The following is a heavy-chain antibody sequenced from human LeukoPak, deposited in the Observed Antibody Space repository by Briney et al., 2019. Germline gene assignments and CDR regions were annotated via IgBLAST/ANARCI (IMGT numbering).Heavy chain of an antibody. CDR2: ISSSSSSI. D-gene: IGHD3-22*01. Sequence: PGGSLRLSRAASGFTFSSYSMNWVRQAPGKGLEWVSYISSSSSSIYYADSMKGRFTISRDNAKNSLYLQMNSLRAEDTAVYYCARDLGSGYLVDYWGQGTLVTVSS. CDR1: GFTFSSYS. J-gene: IGHJ4*02. V-gene: IGHV3-48*04. CDR3: ARDLGSGYLVDY.